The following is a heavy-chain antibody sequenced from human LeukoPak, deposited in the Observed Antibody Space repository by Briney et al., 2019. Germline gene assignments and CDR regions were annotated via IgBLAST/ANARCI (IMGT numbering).Heavy chain of an antibody. Sequence: PGRSLRLSCAASGFTFSNYGMHWVRQAPGKGLEWVAVISYDGSNKYYADSVKGRFTISRDNSKNTLYLQMNSLRAEDTAVYYCASRWYGDYWGQGTLVTVSS. D-gene: IGHD4-23*01. CDR2: ISYDGSNK. CDR1: GFTFSNYG. V-gene: IGHV3-30*03. CDR3: ASRWYGDY. J-gene: IGHJ4*02.